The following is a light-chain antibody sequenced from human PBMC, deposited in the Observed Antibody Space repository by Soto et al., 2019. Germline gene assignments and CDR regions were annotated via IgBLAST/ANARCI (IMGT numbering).Light chain of an antibody. CDR2: DAS. J-gene: IGKJ2*01. CDR1: QSVSSY. CDR3: QQGGT. Sequence: EIVLTQSPATLSLSPGERATLSCRASQSVSSYLAWYQQKPGQAPRLLIYDASNRATGIPARLSGSGSGTDFTLTISSLEPEDFAVYYCQQGGTFGQGTKLEIK. V-gene: IGKV3-11*01.